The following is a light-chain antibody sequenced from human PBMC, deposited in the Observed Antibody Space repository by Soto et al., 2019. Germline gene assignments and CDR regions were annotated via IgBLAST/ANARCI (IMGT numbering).Light chain of an antibody. Sequence: QSVLTQPASVSGSPGQSITISCTGTGSDVGGYNYVSWYQQHPGKAPKLMIYDVSNRPSGVSNRFSGSKSGNTASLTISGLQAEDEADYYCSSYTSSSTSFGTGTKLTVL. V-gene: IGLV2-14*01. CDR3: SSYTSSSTS. CDR2: DVS. CDR1: GSDVGGYNY. J-gene: IGLJ1*01.